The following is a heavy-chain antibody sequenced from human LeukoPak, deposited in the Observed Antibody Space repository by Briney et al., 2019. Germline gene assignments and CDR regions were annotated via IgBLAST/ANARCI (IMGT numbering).Heavy chain of an antibody. V-gene: IGHV3-30*18. D-gene: IGHD4-17*01. CDR1: GFTFSSYG. Sequence: GRSPRLSCAASGFTFSSYGMHWVRQAPGKGLEWVAVISYDGSNKYYADSVKGRFTISRDNSKNTLYLQMNSLRAEDTAVYYCAKDRRSTTVPGNYYYYYGMDVWGQGTTVTVSS. J-gene: IGHJ6*02. CDR3: AKDRRSTTVPGNYYYYYGMDV. CDR2: ISYDGSNK.